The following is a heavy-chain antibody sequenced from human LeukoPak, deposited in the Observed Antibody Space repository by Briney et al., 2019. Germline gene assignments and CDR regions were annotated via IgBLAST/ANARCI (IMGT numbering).Heavy chain of an antibody. D-gene: IGHD6-6*01. V-gene: IGHV3-48*01. J-gene: IGHJ4*02. CDR3: ARTGSSSVDY. Sequence: GGSLRLSCAASVFTFSSYSMNWVRQAPGKGLEWVSYISSSSSTIYYADSVKGRFTISRDNAKNSLYLQMNSLRAEDTAVYYCARTGSSSVDYWGQGTLVTVSS. CDR2: ISSSSSTI. CDR1: VFTFSSYS.